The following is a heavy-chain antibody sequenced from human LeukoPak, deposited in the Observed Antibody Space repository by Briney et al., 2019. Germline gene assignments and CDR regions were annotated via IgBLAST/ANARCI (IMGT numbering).Heavy chain of an antibody. CDR1: GGSISSSTYY. J-gene: IGHJ6*03. Sequence: SETLSLTCTVSGGSISSSTYYWGWIRQPPGKGLEWFGSIYYSGNTYYNPSLKSRVTISVDTSKNQFSLKLSSVTAADTAVYYCARHCWTSYYYMDVWGKGTTVTVSS. CDR2: IYYSGNT. D-gene: IGHD3/OR15-3a*01. CDR3: ARHCWTSYYYMDV. V-gene: IGHV4-39*01.